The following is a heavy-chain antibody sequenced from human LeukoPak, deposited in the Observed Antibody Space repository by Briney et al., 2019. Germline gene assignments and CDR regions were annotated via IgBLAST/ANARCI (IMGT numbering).Heavy chain of an antibody. CDR3: ARRSRSDFWSGYYLTSFDY. J-gene: IGHJ4*02. CDR2: IYPGDSDT. Sequence: GESLKISCKGSGYSFTSYWIGWVRQMPGKGLEWMGVIYPGDSDTRYSPSFQGQVTISADKSISTAYLQWSSLKASDTAMYYCARRSRSDFWSGYYLTSFDYWGQGTLVTVSS. CDR1: GYSFTSYW. V-gene: IGHV5-51*01. D-gene: IGHD3-3*01.